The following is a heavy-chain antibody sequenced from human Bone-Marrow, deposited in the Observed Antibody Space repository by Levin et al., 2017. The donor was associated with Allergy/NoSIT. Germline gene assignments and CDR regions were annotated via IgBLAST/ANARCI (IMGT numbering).Heavy chain of an antibody. Sequence: LSLTCAASGFTFSSYGMHWVRQAPGKGLEWVAVISYDGSNKYYADSVKGRFTISRDNSKNTLYLQMNSLRPEDTAVYYCAKSGCGGDCYSDYWGQGTLVTVSS. CDR3: AKSGCGGDCYSDY. CDR1: GFTFSSYG. J-gene: IGHJ4*02. CDR2: ISYDGSNK. V-gene: IGHV3-30*18. D-gene: IGHD2-21*02.